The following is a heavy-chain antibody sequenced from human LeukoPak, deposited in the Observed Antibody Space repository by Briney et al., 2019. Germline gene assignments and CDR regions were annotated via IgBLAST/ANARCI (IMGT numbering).Heavy chain of an antibody. D-gene: IGHD3-9*01. CDR3: ARANDIVTGYPNPPDY. Sequence: SETLSLTCAVSGGSISSDNWWSWVRQPPGKGLEWIGVIYHSGSTNYNPSPQSRVTISVDKSNNHFSLRLTSVTAADTAVYYCARANDIVTGYPNPPDYWGQGTLVTVSS. J-gene: IGHJ4*02. V-gene: IGHV4-4*02. CDR2: IYHSGST. CDR1: GGSISSDNW.